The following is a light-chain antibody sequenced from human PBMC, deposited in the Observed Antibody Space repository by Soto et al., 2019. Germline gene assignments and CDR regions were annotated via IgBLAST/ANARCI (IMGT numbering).Light chain of an antibody. Sequence: DIQMTQSPSTLSASVGDRVTITCRASQSISSWLAWYQQIPGKAPKLLIYKASTLESGVPSRFSGSGSGTDFTLTISSLQPDDFAPYYCQHYNSYSGTFGPGTKVDIK. CDR3: QHYNSYSGT. CDR2: KAS. J-gene: IGKJ3*01. V-gene: IGKV1-5*03. CDR1: QSISSW.